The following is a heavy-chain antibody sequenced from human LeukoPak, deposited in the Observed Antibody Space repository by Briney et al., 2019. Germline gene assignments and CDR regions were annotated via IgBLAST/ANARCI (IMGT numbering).Heavy chain of an antibody. CDR2: IYYSGST. CDR3: ARGPVVTLFDY. V-gene: IGHV4-31*03. D-gene: IGHD4-23*01. J-gene: IGHJ4*02. CDR1: CGSISSGGYY. Sequence: SETLSLTCTISCGSISSGGYYWSWLGQHPGKGLEWIGYIYYSGSTYYNPSLKSRVTISVDTSKNQFSLKLSSVTAADTAVYYCARGPVVTLFDYWGQGTLVTVSS.